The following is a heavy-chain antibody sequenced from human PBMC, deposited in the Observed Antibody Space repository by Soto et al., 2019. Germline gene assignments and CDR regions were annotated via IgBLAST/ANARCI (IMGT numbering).Heavy chain of an antibody. CDR1: GYTFTSYD. Sequence: QVQLVQSGAEVKKPGASVKVSCKASGYTFTSYDINWVRQATGQGLEWMGWMNPNSGNTGYAQKFQGRVTMTRNTSLSTAHMGLSTPRSEDTALDSRARKGTGYSRNRGQGTLVTVSS. J-gene: IGHJ4*02. CDR3: ARKGTGYSRN. CDR2: MNPNSGNT. V-gene: IGHV1-8*01. D-gene: IGHD6-13*01.